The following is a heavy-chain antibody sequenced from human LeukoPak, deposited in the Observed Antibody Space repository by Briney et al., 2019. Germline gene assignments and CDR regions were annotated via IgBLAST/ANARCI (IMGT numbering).Heavy chain of an antibody. V-gene: IGHV4-59*01. J-gene: IGHJ3*02. Sequence: PSETLSLTCTVSGGSISSYYWSWIRQPPGKGLEWIGYVFYSGSTNYNPSLKRRVSISVDTSKKQLSLKLRSVTAADTAVYYCARVVPKQELVDAFDIWGRGTMVSVSS. CDR3: ARVVPKQELVDAFDI. CDR2: VFYSGST. D-gene: IGHD6-13*01. CDR1: GGSISSYY.